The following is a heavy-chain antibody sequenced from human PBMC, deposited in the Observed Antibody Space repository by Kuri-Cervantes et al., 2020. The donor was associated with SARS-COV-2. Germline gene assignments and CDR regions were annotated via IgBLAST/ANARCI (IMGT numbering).Heavy chain of an antibody. CDR1: GFTFSSYW. D-gene: IGHD4-17*01. V-gene: IGHV3-74*01. CDR2: INSDGSST. J-gene: IGHJ4*02. CDR3: ASSSPATVTYPFDY. Sequence: GGSLRLSCAASGFTFSSYWMHWVRQAPGKGLVWVSRINSDGSSTSYADSVKGRFTISRDNAKNTLYLQMNSLRAEDTAVYYCASSSPATVTYPFDYWGQGTLVTVSS.